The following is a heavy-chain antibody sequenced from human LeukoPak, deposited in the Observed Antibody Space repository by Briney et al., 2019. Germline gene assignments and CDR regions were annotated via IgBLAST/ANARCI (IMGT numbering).Heavy chain of an antibody. J-gene: IGHJ4*02. V-gene: IGHV4-61*02. Sequence: SQTLSRTCTVSGGSITSGSYYWSWIRQPAGKGLEWIGRIYTTGRTNYNPSLKSRTTISVNTSKNQFSLKLSSVTAADTAVYYWARDYYGSGSYFGGFDYWGQGTLATVSS. CDR3: ARDYYGSGSYFGGFDY. CDR1: GGSITSGSYY. D-gene: IGHD3-10*01. CDR2: IYTTGRT.